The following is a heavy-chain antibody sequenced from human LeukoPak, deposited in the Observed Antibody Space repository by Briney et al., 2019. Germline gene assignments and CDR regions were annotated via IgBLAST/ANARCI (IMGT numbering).Heavy chain of an antibody. J-gene: IGHJ4*02. D-gene: IGHD2-2*01. CDR3: ARDSRVSGDY. Sequence: ASVKVSCKTSGYTFTGYYMHWVRQAPGQGLEWLGRIDPNSGGTSYAHNFQGRVTVTRDTSISTAYMDLSSLRSDDTAVYYCARDSRVSGDYWGQGTLVTVSS. CDR1: GYTFTGYY. V-gene: IGHV1-2*06. CDR2: IDPNSGGT.